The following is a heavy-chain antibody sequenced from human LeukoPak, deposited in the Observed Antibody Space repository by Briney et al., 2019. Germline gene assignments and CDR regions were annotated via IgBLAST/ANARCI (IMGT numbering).Heavy chain of an antibody. Sequence: SETLYLTCTVSGGSISSHYWSWIRQPPGKGLEWIGYIYYSGSTNYNPSLKSRVTISVDTSKNQFSLKLSSVTAADTAVYYCARVRGVIYYYYGMDVWGQGTTVTVSS. CDR3: ARVRGVIYYYYGMDV. V-gene: IGHV4-59*08. CDR1: GGSISSHY. J-gene: IGHJ6*02. D-gene: IGHD3-10*01. CDR2: IYYSGST.